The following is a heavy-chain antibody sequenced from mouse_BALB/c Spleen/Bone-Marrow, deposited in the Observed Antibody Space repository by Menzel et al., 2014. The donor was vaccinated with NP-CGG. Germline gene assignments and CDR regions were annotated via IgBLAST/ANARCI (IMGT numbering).Heavy chain of an antibody. CDR2: IYPGNVNT. V-gene: IGHV1S56*01. Sequence: VQLQESGPELVKPGASVRISCKASGYTFTSYYIHWVKQRPGQGLEWIGWIYPGNVNTKYNEKFKDKATLTADKSSSTAYMQLSSLTSEDSAVYFCARDYDYDAWFAYWGQGTLVTVSA. CDR1: GYTFTSYY. CDR3: ARDYDYDAWFAY. J-gene: IGHJ3*01. D-gene: IGHD2-4*01.